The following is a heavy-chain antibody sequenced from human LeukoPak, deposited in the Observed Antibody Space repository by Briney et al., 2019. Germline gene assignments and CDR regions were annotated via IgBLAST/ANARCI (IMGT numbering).Heavy chain of an antibody. CDR1: GYTFSSYS. Sequence: GGSLRLSCAASGYTFSSYSMNWVRQAPGKGLEWVSSISSSSSYIYYADSVKGRFTISRDNAKNSLYLQMNSLRAEDTAVYYCARDYYGDYALDYWGQGTLVTVSS. CDR3: ARDYYGDYALDY. CDR2: ISSSSSYI. J-gene: IGHJ4*02. V-gene: IGHV3-21*01. D-gene: IGHD4-17*01.